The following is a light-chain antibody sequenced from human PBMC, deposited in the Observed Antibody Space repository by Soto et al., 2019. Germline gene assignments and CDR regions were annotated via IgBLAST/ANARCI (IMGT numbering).Light chain of an antibody. CDR1: QKISNKY. CDR3: QQYDLGFT. J-gene: IGKJ3*01. Sequence: IVLTQSPAILSLSPGERATLSCRASQKISNKYLAWYQQKPGQAPRLLIFGASTRASGIPDRFSGRGSGTDFTLTISRLEHEDFAVYYCQQYDLGFTFGPGTKVDIK. CDR2: GAS. V-gene: IGKV3-20*01.